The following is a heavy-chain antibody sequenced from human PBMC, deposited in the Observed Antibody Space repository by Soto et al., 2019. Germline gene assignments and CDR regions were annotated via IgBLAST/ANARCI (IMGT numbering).Heavy chain of an antibody. V-gene: IGHV3-21*01. J-gene: IGHJ4*02. CDR3: ARARNDYGAWYYFDY. CDR1: GFTFHTYS. CDR2: ISPGSSNI. D-gene: IGHD4-17*01. Sequence: EVLLVESGGGLVKPGGSLRLSCAVSGFTFHTYSMNWVRQAPGKGLEWVSSISPGSSNIYYAQSVKGRFTISRDNAKNSLSLQMNSLRAEDTAVYYCARARNDYGAWYYFDYWGQGTLVTVSS.